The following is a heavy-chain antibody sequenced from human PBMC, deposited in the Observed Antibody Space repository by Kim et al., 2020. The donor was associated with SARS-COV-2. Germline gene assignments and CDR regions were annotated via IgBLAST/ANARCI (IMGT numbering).Heavy chain of an antibody. J-gene: IGHJ4*02. D-gene: IGHD4-17*01. Sequence: SETLSLTCAVYGGSFSGYYWSWIRQPPGKGLEWIGEINHSGSTNYNPSLKSRVTISVDTSKNQFSLKLSSVTAADTAVYYCARWTTVVTRGGFDWGQGTLVTVSS. CDR2: INHSGST. CDR1: GGSFSGYY. V-gene: IGHV4-34*01. CDR3: ARWTTVVTRGGFD.